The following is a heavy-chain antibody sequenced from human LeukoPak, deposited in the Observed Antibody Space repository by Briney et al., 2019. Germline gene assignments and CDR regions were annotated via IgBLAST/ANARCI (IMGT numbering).Heavy chain of an antibody. V-gene: IGHV4-59*08. CDR2: IYYGGST. J-gene: IGHJ4*02. Sequence: SETLSLTCTVSVGSISSYSRSWIRQPPGKGLEWIGYIYYGGSTNYNSSLKIRPTISVATSKNPFSLKLSPVTAADTAVYYCARRRLSGSYSTYFDYWGQGTLVTVSS. CDR3: ARRRLSGSYSTYFDY. CDR1: VGSISSYS. D-gene: IGHD1-26*01.